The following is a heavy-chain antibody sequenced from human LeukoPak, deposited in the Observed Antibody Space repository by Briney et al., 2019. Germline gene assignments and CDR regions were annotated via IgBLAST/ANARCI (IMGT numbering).Heavy chain of an antibody. D-gene: IGHD2-2*01. CDR1: GFTFSNHG. J-gene: IGHJ5*02. Sequence: PGGSLRLSCAASGFTFSNHGMNWVRQAPGKGLEWLSGISPRGGGTYYADSVKGRFTVSRDDSKNTLSLQMNSLRVEDTAVYYCAKDTLNCSSTSCYRWFDPWGQGTLVTASS. CDR2: ISPRGGGT. CDR3: AKDTLNCSSTSCYRWFDP. V-gene: IGHV3-23*01.